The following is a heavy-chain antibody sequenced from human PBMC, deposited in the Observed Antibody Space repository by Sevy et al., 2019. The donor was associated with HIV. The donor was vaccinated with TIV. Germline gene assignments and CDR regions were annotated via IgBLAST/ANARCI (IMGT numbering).Heavy chain of an antibody. Sequence: GGSLRLSCAASEFTVSSSYMSWVRQAPGKGLEWVSILYSGGSTYYAASVKGRFAVSRDNSKNTLYLQMNSLRAEDTAVYYCARAGTGSYRAYFDYWGQGTLDTVSS. CDR3: ARAGTGSYRAYFDY. J-gene: IGHJ4*02. CDR1: EFTVSSSY. CDR2: LYSGGST. V-gene: IGHV3-53*01. D-gene: IGHD1-26*01.